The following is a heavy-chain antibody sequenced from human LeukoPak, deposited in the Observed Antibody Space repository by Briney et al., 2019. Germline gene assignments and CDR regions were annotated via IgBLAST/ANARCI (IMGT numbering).Heavy chain of an antibody. CDR3: ARHGLYQDYGY. CDR1: GDYISSTNSF. V-gene: IGHV4-39*01. Sequence: SETLSLTCTVSGDYISSTNSFWAWIRQPPGKGVEWIGNVYYSGNTHYNPSLKSRVTILLDTSKNQFSLRLTSVTAADTAVYYCARHGLYQDYGYWGQGTLVTVSS. J-gene: IGHJ4*02. D-gene: IGHD3-16*01. CDR2: VYYSGNT.